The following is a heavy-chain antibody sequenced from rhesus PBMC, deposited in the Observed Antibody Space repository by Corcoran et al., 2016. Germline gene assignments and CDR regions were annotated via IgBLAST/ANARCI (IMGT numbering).Heavy chain of an antibody. CDR1: GGSISDRSR. V-gene: IGHV4S10*01. CDR2: IYGMSTST. CDR3: ARDGLQYWDWLLYSLDY. Sequence: QVQLQESGPGVVKPSETLSLTCAVSGGSISDRSRWSWVRQPPGKRLEWIGYIYGMSTSTNYNPSLKSRVTISKDTSKNQFSLKLSSVTAAETAVYYCARDGLQYWDWLLYSLDYWGQGVLVTVSS. J-gene: IGHJ4*01. D-gene: IGHD3-3*01.